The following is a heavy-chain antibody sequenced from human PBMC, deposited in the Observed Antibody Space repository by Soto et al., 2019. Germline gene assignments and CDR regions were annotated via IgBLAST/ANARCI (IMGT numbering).Heavy chain of an antibody. CDR3: AKDGGIVVAFYGMDV. CDR1: GFTFSSYA. Sequence: EVKLLESGGGLVQHGGSLRLSCAASGFTFSSYAMSWVRQAPGKGLEWVSAISGSGGSTYYADSVKGRFTISRDNSKNTLYLQMNSLRAEDTAVYYCAKDGGIVVAFYGMDVWGQGTTVTVSS. D-gene: IGHD3-22*01. CDR2: ISGSGGST. J-gene: IGHJ6*02. V-gene: IGHV3-23*01.